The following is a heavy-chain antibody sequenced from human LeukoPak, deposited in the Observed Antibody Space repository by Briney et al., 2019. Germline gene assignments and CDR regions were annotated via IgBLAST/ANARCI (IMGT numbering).Heavy chain of an antibody. D-gene: IGHD3-22*01. CDR3: ARAGDRYYYDSSGYYPDY. Sequence: GGSLRLSCAASGFTFSSYSMSWVRQAPGKGLEWVSSISSSSSYIYYADSVKGRFTISRDNAKNSLYLQMNSLRAEDTAVYYCARAGDRYYYDSSGYYPDYWGQGTLVTVSS. CDR2: ISSSSSYI. V-gene: IGHV3-21*01. J-gene: IGHJ4*02. CDR1: GFTFSSYS.